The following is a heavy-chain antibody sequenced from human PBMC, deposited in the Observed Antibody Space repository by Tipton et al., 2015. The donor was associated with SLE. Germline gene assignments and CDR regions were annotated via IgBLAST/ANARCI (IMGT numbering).Heavy chain of an antibody. CDR2: IKQDGSEK. CDR3: AKDISGGLAVSGHFDS. D-gene: IGHD2-15*01. J-gene: IGHJ4*02. V-gene: IGHV3-7*03. CDR1: GFTFSSYW. Sequence: SLRLSCAASGFTFSSYWMSWVRQAPGKGLEWVANIKQDGSEKYYVDSVKGRFTISRDNAKNSLYLQMNSLSAEDTALYYCAKDISGGLAVSGHFDSWGQGTLVTVSS.